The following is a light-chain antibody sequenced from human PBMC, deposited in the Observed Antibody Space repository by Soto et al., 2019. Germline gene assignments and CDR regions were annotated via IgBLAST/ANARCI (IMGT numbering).Light chain of an antibody. CDR2: GAS. CDR1: QSVSSSY. Sequence: EIVLTQSPGTLSLSPGEGATLSCRASQSVSSSYLAWFQQKPGQAPRLLIYGASTRATGIPDRFSGSGSGTDFTLTISRLEPEDFALYYCHRYGSPVWTFGQGTKVDIK. J-gene: IGKJ1*01. CDR3: HRYGSPVWT. V-gene: IGKV3-20*01.